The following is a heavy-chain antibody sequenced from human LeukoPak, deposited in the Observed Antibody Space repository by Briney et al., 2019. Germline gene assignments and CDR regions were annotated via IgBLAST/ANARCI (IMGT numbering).Heavy chain of an antibody. J-gene: IGHJ4*02. D-gene: IGHD6-19*01. CDR1: GYTFTSYG. CDR2: ISAYNGNT. V-gene: IGHV1-18*01. Sequence: ASVKVSCKASGYTFTSYGISWVRQAPGQGLEWMGWISAYNGNTNYAQKLQGRVTMTTHTSTSTAYMELRRLRSDDTAVYYCARAPGSSGWYSRGFDYWGQGTLVTVSS. CDR3: ARAPGSSGWYSRGFDY.